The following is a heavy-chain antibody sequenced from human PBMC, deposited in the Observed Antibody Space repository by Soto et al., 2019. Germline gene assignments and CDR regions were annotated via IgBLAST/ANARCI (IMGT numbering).Heavy chain of an antibody. CDR3: ARDGRGYSYGYTGDYFDY. D-gene: IGHD5-18*01. Sequence: QVQLQESGPGLVKPSETLSLTCTVSGGSISSYYWSWIRQPAGKGLEWIGRIYTSGSTNYNPSLKRRVTMSVDTSKNQFSLKLSSVTAADTAVYYCARDGRGYSYGYTGDYFDYWGQGTLVTVSS. CDR1: GGSISSYY. V-gene: IGHV4-4*07. J-gene: IGHJ4*02. CDR2: IYTSGST.